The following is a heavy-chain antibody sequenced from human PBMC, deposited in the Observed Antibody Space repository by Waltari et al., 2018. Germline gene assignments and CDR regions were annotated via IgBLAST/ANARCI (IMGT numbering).Heavy chain of an antibody. V-gene: IGHV3-64*01. CDR3: ARDLYCSSTACYAPFDY. J-gene: IGHJ4*02. CDR2: SSGDGGAT. CDR1: GFSFSSHA. Sequence: EVQLVESGGGLVQPGGSLRLYCAASGFSFSSHAMHWVRQAPGKGLEYVADSSGDGGATYYSNSVKGRFTISRDNSKNTLYLQMGSLRAEDMAMYYCARDLYCSSTACYAPFDYWGQGTLVTVSS. D-gene: IGHD2-2*01.